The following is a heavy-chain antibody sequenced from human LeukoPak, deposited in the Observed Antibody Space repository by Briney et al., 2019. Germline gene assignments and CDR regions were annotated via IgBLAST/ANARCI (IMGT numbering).Heavy chain of an antibody. CDR3: AKDGGEYYDILTGYYPRLYYMDV. Sequence: GGSLRLSCAASGFTFSSYAMSWVRQAPGKGLEWVSAISGSGGSTYYADSVKGRFTISRDNSKNTLYLHMNSLRAEDTAVYYCAKDGGEYYDILTGYYPRLYYMDVWGKGTTVTISS. CDR1: GFTFSSYA. CDR2: ISGSGGST. V-gene: IGHV3-23*01. D-gene: IGHD3-9*01. J-gene: IGHJ6*03.